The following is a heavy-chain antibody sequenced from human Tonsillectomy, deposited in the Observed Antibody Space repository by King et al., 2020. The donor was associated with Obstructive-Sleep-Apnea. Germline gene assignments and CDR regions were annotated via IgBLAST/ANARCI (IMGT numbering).Heavy chain of an antibody. D-gene: IGHD6-19*01. Sequence: QVQLVQSGAEVKNPGASVKVSCKASGYTFTGYYMHWVRQAPGQGLEWMGWINPNSGGTNYAQKFQGRVTMTRDTFISTAYMELSRLRSDDTAVYYCARDDGEIGVADSDWGQGTLVTVSS. CDR2: INPNSGGT. CDR3: ARDDGEIGVADSD. J-gene: IGHJ4*02. V-gene: IGHV1-2*02. CDR1: GYTFTGYY.